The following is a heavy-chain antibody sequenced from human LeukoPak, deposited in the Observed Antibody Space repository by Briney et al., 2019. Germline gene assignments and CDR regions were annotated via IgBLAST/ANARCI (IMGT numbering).Heavy chain of an antibody. CDR3: ARAGQSDY. Sequence: GGSLRLSCAASGFTVSTNYLSWVRQAPGKGLEWVSAISGSGGSTYYADSVKGRFTISRDNSKNTLYLQMNSLRAEDTAVYYCARAGQSDYWGQGTLVTVSS. CDR2: ISGSGGST. J-gene: IGHJ4*02. CDR1: GFTVSTNY. V-gene: IGHV3-23*01.